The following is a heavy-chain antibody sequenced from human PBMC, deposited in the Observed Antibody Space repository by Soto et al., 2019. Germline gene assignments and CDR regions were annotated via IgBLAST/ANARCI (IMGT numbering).Heavy chain of an antibody. CDR1: GASISGSYYY. J-gene: IGHJ4*02. V-gene: IGHV4-39*01. Sequence: SETLSLTCAVSGASISGSYYYWAWLRQSPGKGPEWIGSVFYTGFTSYNPSLESRVSVSVDTSKSQFSLKLSAVTAADTAVYYCATSKKGYNWNYFDHWGQGALVTVSS. CDR2: VFYTGFT. CDR3: ATSKKGYNWNYFDH. D-gene: IGHD1-20*01.